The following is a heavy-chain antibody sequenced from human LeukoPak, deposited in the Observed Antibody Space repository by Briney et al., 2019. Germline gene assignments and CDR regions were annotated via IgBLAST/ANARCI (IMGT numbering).Heavy chain of an antibody. V-gene: IGHV4-59*01. CDR1: GGSISTYY. J-gene: IGHJ5*02. CDR3: VRSLQLDP. Sequence: SETLCLTCTVSGGSISTYYWSWVRQPPGKGLEWIGYIQNSVTSYTDNPSLQSRVTISVDTSKNQFSLRVTSVTAADTAVYYCVRSLQLDPWGQGTLVTVSS. CDR2: IQNSVTSY.